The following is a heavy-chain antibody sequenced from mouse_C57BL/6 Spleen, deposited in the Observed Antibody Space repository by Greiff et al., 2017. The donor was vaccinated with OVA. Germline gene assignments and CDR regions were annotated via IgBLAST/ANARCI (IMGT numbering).Heavy chain of an antibody. Sequence: VQLQQSGAELVKPGASVKLSCTASGFNIKDYYMHWVKQRTEQGLEWIGRIDPEDGETKYAPQFQGKATITADTSSNTAYLQLSSLTSEDTAVYYCARSGGYDGYAMDYWGQGTSVTVSS. CDR1: GFNIKDYY. CDR3: ARSGGYDGYAMDY. J-gene: IGHJ4*01. D-gene: IGHD2-2*01. V-gene: IGHV14-2*01. CDR2: IDPEDGET.